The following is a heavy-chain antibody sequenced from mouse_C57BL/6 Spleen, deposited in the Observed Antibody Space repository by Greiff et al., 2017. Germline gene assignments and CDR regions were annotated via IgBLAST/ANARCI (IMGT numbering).Heavy chain of an antibody. CDR2: IDPEDGET. J-gene: IGHJ1*03. CDR3: ARFYYGSSYGWYFDV. CDR1: GFNIKDYY. V-gene: IGHV14-2*01. D-gene: IGHD1-1*01. Sequence: VQLQQSGAELVKPGASVKLSCTASGFNIKDYYMHWVKQRTEQGLEWIGGIDPEDGETKYAPKFQGKATITADTSSNTAYLQLSSLTSEDPAVYYCARFYYGSSYGWYFDVWGTGTTVTVSS.